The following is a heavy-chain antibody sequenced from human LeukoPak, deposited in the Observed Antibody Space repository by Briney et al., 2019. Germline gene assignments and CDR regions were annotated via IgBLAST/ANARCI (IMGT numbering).Heavy chain of an antibody. CDR3: GRGSVAPHH. CDR2: ILPDGSAK. D-gene: IGHD2-15*01. Sequence: GGALRLSCAASGFTFSSYWMSWVRQAPGKGLEWVANILPDGSAKNYVDSVKGRFIISRDNAKNPVSLQMNSLRAEDTAVYYSGRGSVAPHHWDQGTLVTVSS. V-gene: IGHV3-7*01. CDR1: GFTFSSYW. J-gene: IGHJ5*02.